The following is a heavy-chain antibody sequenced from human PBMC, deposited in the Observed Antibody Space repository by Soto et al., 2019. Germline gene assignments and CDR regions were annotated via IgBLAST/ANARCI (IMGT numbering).Heavy chain of an antibody. CDR3: ARVRTIFGVVIMADGMDV. CDR1: GYTFTSYG. D-gene: IGHD3-3*01. V-gene: IGHV1-18*01. J-gene: IGHJ6*02. Sequence: GASVKVSCKASGYTFTSYGISWVRQAPGQGLEWMGWISAYNGNTNYAQKLQGRVTMTTDTSTSTAYMELRSLRSDDTAVYYCARVRTIFGVVIMADGMDVWGQRTTVTVSS. CDR2: ISAYNGNT.